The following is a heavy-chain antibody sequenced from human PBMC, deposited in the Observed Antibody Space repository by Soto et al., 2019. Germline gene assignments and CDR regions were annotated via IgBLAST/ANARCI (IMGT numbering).Heavy chain of an antibody. Sequence: ASVKVSCKASGYTFTSYYMHWVRQAPGQGLEWMGIINPSGGSTSYAQKFQGRVTMTRDTSTSTVYMELSSLRSEDTAAYYCARVGITFGGVIDDYYYYGMDVWGQGTTVTVSS. CDR1: GYTFTSYY. CDR2: INPSGGST. CDR3: ARVGITFGGVIDDYYYYGMDV. V-gene: IGHV1-46*01. D-gene: IGHD3-16*02. J-gene: IGHJ6*02.